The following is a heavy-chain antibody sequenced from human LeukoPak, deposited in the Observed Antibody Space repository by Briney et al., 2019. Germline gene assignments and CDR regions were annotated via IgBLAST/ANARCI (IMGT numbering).Heavy chain of an antibody. J-gene: IGHJ4*02. Sequence: GGSLRLSCAASGFTVSSTYMSWVRQAPGKGLEWVSVIYTGGSTYYADSVKGRFTISRDNAKSTLYVQMNSLSAEDTAVYYCVRQGTVGEFDYWGQGTLVTVSS. V-gene: IGHV3-66*04. CDR2: IYTGGST. CDR3: VRQGTVGEFDY. D-gene: IGHD1-26*01. CDR1: GFTVSSTY.